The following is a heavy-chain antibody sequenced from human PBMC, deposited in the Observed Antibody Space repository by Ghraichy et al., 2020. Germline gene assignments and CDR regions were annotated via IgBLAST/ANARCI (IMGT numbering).Heavy chain of an antibody. Sequence: GGSLRLSCVVSGFTFSDYWMHWVRQAPGKGLVWVSRINSDGSSTSYADSVKGRFTISRDNAKNTLYLQMNSLRAEDTAVYYCARIPSARPFDPWGQGTLVTVSS. CDR3: ARIPSARPFDP. D-gene: IGHD3-10*01. CDR1: GFTFSDYW. V-gene: IGHV3-74*01. J-gene: IGHJ5*02. CDR2: INSDGSST.